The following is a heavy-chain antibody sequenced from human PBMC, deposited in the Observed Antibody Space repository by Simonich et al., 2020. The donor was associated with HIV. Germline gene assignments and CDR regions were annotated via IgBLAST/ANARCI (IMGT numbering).Heavy chain of an antibody. D-gene: IGHD6-19*01. CDR3: ARSSLTLAGYWYFDL. V-gene: IGHV1-2*02. CDR1: GYTFTDNP. J-gene: IGHJ2*01. CDR2: INPNRGGI. Sequence: QAQLVQSGAEVKNPGASVKVSCKASGYTFTDNPMHWVRQAPGQGLEWMGWINPNRGGINYVQKFQGRVTMTRDTSISTAYMELSRLRSDDTAVYYCARSSLTLAGYWYFDLWGRGTLVTVSS.